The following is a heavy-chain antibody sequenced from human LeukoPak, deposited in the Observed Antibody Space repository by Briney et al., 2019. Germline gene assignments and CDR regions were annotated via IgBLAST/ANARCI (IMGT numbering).Heavy chain of an antibody. CDR2: IRNKANSYTT. D-gene: IGHD5/OR15-5a*01. CDR1: GFTFIDHY. V-gene: IGHV3-72*01. Sequence: GSLRLSFAASGFTFIDHYMDWVRQAPGKGLEWIGRIRNKANSYTTEYAASVKGRFTVSRDDSKNSLFLQMNSLESEDTAVYYCARRNSVTQGLDNWGQGTLVTVSS. CDR3: ARRNSVTQGLDN. J-gene: IGHJ4*02.